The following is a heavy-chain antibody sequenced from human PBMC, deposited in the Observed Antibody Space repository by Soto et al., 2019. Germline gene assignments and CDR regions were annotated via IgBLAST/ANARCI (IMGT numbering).Heavy chain of an antibody. Sequence: GGSLRLSSAASGFTFSSYGMHWVRQAPGKGLEWVAVISYDGSNKYYADSVKGRFTISRDNSKNTLYLQMNSLRAEDTAVYYCAKAGEGTTYYYDSPPHYWGQGTLVTVSS. V-gene: IGHV3-30*18. CDR2: ISYDGSNK. J-gene: IGHJ4*02. CDR3: AKAGEGTTYYYDSPPHY. CDR1: GFTFSSYG. D-gene: IGHD3-22*01.